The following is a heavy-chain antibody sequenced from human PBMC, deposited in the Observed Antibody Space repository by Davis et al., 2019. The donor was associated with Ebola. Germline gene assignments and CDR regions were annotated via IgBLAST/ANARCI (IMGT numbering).Heavy chain of an antibody. CDR2: IWYDGSNK. Sequence: GESLKISCAASGFTFSSYGMHWVRQAPGKGLEWVAVIWYDGSNKYYADSVKGRFTISRDNSKNTLYLQMNSLRAEDTAVYYCARDDCSSTSCFYYYYGMDVWGKGTTVTVSS. J-gene: IGHJ6*04. V-gene: IGHV3-33*01. D-gene: IGHD2-2*01. CDR1: GFTFSSYG. CDR3: ARDDCSSTSCFYYYYGMDV.